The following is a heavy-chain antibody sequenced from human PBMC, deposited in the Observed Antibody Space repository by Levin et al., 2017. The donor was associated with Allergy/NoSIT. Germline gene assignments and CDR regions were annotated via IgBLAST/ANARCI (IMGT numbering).Heavy chain of an antibody. CDR3: AREGSYDTLDI. Sequence: LSLTCAASGFTFSGYTLNWVRQAPGKGLEWVSSISSSSTYIYYADSLKGRFTISRDDSKNSLSLQMNSLRVEDTAVYYCAREGSYDTLDIWGQGTMVTVSS. CDR2: ISSSSTYI. D-gene: IGHD6-6*01. CDR1: GFTFSGYT. J-gene: IGHJ3*02. V-gene: IGHV3-21*01.